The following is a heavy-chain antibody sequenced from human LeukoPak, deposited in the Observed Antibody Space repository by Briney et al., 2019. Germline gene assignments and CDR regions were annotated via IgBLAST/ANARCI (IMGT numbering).Heavy chain of an antibody. D-gene: IGHD1-26*01. V-gene: IGHV4-39*01. Sequence: PSETLSLTCTVSGGSISSSSYYWGWIRQPPGKGLEWIGSIYYSGSTYYNPSLKSRVAISVDTSKNQFSLKLSSVTAADTAVYYCARREVGANSDYWGQGTLVTVSS. CDR3: ARREVGANSDY. CDR2: IYYSGST. CDR1: GGSISSSSYY. J-gene: IGHJ4*02.